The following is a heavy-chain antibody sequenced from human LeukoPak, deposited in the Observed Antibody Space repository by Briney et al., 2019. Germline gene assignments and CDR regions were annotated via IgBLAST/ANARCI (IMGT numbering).Heavy chain of an antibody. CDR1: GFTFSSYS. Sequence: PGGSLRLSCAASGFTFSSYSMNWVRQAPGKGLQWVSAIVGSGGFTSYADSVKGRFTISRDNSKNTLYLQMNSLRAEDTAVYYCAKGLPFDSSGSCEWDHWGQGTLVTVSS. V-gene: IGHV3-23*01. CDR2: IVGSGGFT. CDR3: AKGLPFDSSGSCEWDH. D-gene: IGHD3-22*01. J-gene: IGHJ4*02.